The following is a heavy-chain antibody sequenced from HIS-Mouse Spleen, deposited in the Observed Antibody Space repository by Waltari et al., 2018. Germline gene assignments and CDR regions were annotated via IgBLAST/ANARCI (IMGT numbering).Heavy chain of an antibody. J-gene: IGHJ2*01. D-gene: IGHD6-13*01. Sequence: QLQLQESGPGLVKPSETLSLTCTVPGGSISSSSYYWGWIRQPPGKGLEWIGSIYYSGGTYYNPSLKRRVTVSVDTSKNPFSLRLSYVTAADTAVYYCAREIPYSSSWYDWYFALWGRGTLVTVSS. V-gene: IGHV4-39*07. CDR3: AREIPYSSSWYDWYFAL. CDR2: IYYSGGT. CDR1: GGSISSSSYY.